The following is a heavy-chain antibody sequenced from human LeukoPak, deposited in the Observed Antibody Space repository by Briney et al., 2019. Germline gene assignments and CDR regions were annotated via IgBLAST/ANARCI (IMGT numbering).Heavy chain of an antibody. V-gene: IGHV3-23*01. CDR2: ISGSGDST. CDR3: AKTNSHGDYDY. Sequence: GGSLRLSCAASGFTFSTYAVNWVRQAPGKGLEWVSTISGSGDSTYYADSVKGRFTISRDNSKNTLYLQMNSLRAEDTAVYYCAKTNSHGDYDYWGQGTLVTVSS. D-gene: IGHD4-17*01. J-gene: IGHJ4*02. CDR1: GFTFSTYA.